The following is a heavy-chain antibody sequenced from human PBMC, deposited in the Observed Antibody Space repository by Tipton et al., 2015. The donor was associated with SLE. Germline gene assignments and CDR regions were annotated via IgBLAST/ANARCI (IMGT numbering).Heavy chain of an antibody. CDR2: ILYDGSYK. Sequence: LSLTCSVSGGSLSSTSYYWGWIRQLPGNGLEWVAVILYDGSYKYYADSVKGRFTISRDNSKSTVYLHMNSLRPEDTAVYYCARVVGGYYGMDVWGQGTTVTVSS. J-gene: IGHJ6*02. CDR3: ARVVGGYYGMDV. V-gene: IGHV3-30*03. CDR1: GGSLSS. D-gene: IGHD1-26*01.